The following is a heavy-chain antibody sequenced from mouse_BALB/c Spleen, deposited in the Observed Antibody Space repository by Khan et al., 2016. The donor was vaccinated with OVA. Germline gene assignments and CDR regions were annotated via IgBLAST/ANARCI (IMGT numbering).Heavy chain of an antibody. CDR3: TRGGGTAPFAY. CDR2: ISELASSI. CDR1: GFTFSDYG. Sequence: EVELVESGGGLVQPGGSRKLSCAASGFTFSDYGMAWVRQAPGKGPEWVAFISELASSIYYADTVTGRFTISRENAKNTLYLEMRSLRSEDTAMYYCTRGGGTAPFAYWGQGTLVTVSA. D-gene: IGHD1-2*01. J-gene: IGHJ3*01. V-gene: IGHV5-15*02.